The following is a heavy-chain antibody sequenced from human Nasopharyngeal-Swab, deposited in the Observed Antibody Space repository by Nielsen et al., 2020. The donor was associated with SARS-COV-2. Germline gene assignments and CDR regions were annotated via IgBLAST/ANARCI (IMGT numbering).Heavy chain of an antibody. D-gene: IGHD6-19*01. J-gene: IGHJ6*02. CDR3: ARDLDMAGGMDV. CDR1: GFTFSSYA. Sequence: GESLKISCVASGFTFSSYAMNWVRQAPGKGLEWVSAISRTYSTYYADSVRGRFTVSRDNSKNTLYLQMSSLRAEDTAVYYCARDLDMAGGMDVWGQGTTVTVSS. V-gene: IGHV3-23*01. CDR2: ISRTYST.